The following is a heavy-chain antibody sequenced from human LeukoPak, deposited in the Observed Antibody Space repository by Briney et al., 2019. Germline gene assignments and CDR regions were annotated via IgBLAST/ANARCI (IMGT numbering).Heavy chain of an antibody. CDR3: ASGTGTDYDFWG. D-gene: IGHD3-3*01. Sequence: TSETLSLTCTVSGGSISSSSYYWGWIRQPPGKGLEWIGSIYYSGSTYYNPSLKSRVTISIDTSKNQFSLKLTSVTAADTAVYYCASGTGTDYDFWGWGQGTLVTVSS. J-gene: IGHJ4*02. CDR2: IYYSGST. CDR1: GGSISSSSYY. V-gene: IGHV4-39*01.